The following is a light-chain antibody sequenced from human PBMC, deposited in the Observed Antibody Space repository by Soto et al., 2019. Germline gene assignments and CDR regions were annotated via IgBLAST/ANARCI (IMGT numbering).Light chain of an antibody. CDR3: QQYGSSPLT. CDR2: GAS. CDR1: QSVSSSY. V-gene: IGKV3-20*01. Sequence: EIVLTQSPGTLSLSPGERATLSCRASQSVSSSYLAWYKQKPGQAPRLLIYGASSRATGIPDRFSGSGSGTDFTLTISRLEPEDLAVYDCQQYGSSPLTFGGGTKVDIK. J-gene: IGKJ4*01.